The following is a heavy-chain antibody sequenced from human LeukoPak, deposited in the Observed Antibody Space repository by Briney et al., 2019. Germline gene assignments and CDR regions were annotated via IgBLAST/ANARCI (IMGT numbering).Heavy chain of an antibody. V-gene: IGHV5-51*01. CDR2: MYPSTSVA. J-gene: IGHJ3*02. CDR1: GYSFTNYW. D-gene: IGHD3-22*01. Sequence: GESLKISCKASGYSFTNYWIGWVRQMPGKGLEWMGIMYPSTSVAIYTPSFEGQVTISADKSINTAYLQWSSLKASDTAMYYCARLGNYYYDSSGPKEDDAFDIWGQGTMVTVSS. CDR3: ARLGNYYYDSSGPKEDDAFDI.